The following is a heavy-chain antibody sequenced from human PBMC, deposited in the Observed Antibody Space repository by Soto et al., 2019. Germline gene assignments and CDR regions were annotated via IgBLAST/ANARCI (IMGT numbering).Heavy chain of an antibody. Sequence: GGSLRLSCAASGFTFSSYAMSWVRQAPGKGLEWVSAISGSGGSTYYADSVKGRFTISRDNSKNTLYLQMNSLRAEDTAVYYCANEVGTTPGYYYGMDVWGQGTTVTVSS. CDR3: ANEVGTTPGYYYGMDV. CDR1: GFTFSSYA. CDR2: ISGSGGST. J-gene: IGHJ6*02. V-gene: IGHV3-23*01. D-gene: IGHD1-26*01.